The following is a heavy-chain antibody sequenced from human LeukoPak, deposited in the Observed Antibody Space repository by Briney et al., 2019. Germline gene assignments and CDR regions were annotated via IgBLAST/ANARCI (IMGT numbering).Heavy chain of an antibody. D-gene: IGHD5-18*01. J-gene: IGHJ4*02. CDR1: GFTFSSYA. V-gene: IGHV3-23*01. Sequence: GGSLRLSCAASGFTFSSYAMSWVRQAPGEGLEWVSAISGSGGSTYYADSVKGRFTISRDNSKNTLYLQMNSLRAEDTAVYYCAKDRARGYSYGRFDYWGQGTLVTVSS. CDR3: AKDRARGYSYGRFDY. CDR2: ISGSGGST.